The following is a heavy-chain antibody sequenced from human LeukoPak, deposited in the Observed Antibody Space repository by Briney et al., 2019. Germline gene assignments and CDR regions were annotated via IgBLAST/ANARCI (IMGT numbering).Heavy chain of an antibody. Sequence: ASLKVSCKASGFTFTVYYIHWVRQAPGQGLEWMGYINPHSGGTNSPQKFQGRVTMTTDTSISAAYMELSSLISDNTAMYYCVREGNELLSKNFDYWGQGTLVTVSS. CDR2: INPHSGGT. CDR1: GFTFTVYY. D-gene: IGHD2-21*02. V-gene: IGHV1-2*02. CDR3: VREGNELLSKNFDY. J-gene: IGHJ4*02.